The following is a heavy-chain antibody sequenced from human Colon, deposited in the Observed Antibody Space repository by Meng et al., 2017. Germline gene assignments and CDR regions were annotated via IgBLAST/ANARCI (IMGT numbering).Heavy chain of an antibody. J-gene: IGHJ6*01. Sequence: GGSLRLSCAASGFTFSGYWMHWVRQAPGQGLVWVSRINIDGTATHYVDSVKGRFTISRDNAKNTVYLQMDSLRVEDTAVYYCARAPWREGDRYYYYGMDVWGQGTTVTVYS. CDR3: ARAPWREGDRYYYYGMDV. CDR1: GFTFSGYW. D-gene: IGHD3-16*01. V-gene: IGHV3-74*01. CDR2: INIDGTAT.